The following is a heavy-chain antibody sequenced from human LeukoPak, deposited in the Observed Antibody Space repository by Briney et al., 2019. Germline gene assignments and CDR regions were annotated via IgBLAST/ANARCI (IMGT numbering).Heavy chain of an antibody. CDR1: GFTFDDYA. V-gene: IGHV3-48*03. Sequence: GGSLRLSCAASGFTFDDYAMHWVGKAPGKGLGGVSYISSSGSTIYYAASVKGRFTLSRDNAKNSLYLQMNSLRAEDTAVYYCARGRLPTVTFDYWGQGTLVTVSS. CDR3: ARGRLPTVTFDY. J-gene: IGHJ4*02. CDR2: ISSSGSTI. D-gene: IGHD4-17*01.